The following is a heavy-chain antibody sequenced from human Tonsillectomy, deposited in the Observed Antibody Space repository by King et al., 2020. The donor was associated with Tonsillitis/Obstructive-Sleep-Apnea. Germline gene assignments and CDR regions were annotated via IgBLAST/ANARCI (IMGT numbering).Heavy chain of an antibody. CDR3: ARHGKNDFWSGYPLSFDY. J-gene: IGHJ4*02. CDR1: GGSISSSSYY. Sequence: LQLQESGPGLVKPSETLSLTCTVSGGSISSSSYYWGWIRQPPGKGLEWIGSISYSGSTYYNPSLKSRVTISVDTSKNQFSLKLRSVTAADTAVYYCARHGKNDFWSGYPLSFDYWGQGTLVTVSS. V-gene: IGHV4-39*01. D-gene: IGHD3-3*01. CDR2: ISYSGST.